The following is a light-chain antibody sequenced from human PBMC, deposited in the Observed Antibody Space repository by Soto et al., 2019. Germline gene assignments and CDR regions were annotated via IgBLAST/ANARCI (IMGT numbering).Light chain of an antibody. CDR1: QTISTY. CDR3: QQTHNTPLT. CDR2: DAS. V-gene: IGKV1-39*01. Sequence: IQMTQSPSSLAASVGDRITITCRASQTISTYVNWYRQKSGAAPELLLYDASTLQGGVPSRFSGGASGTDFTLTISSLQLEDFATYYCQQTHNTPLTFGQGTKVEIK. J-gene: IGKJ1*01.